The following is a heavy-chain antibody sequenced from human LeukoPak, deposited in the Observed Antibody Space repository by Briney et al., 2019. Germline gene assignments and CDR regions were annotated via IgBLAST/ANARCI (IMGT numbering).Heavy chain of an antibody. Sequence: GGSLRLSCAASGFTFRSFAMSWVREAPGKGLEGVANIKKDGSDKYYVDSVKGRFNISRDNAKKSLYLQVNSLRADDTAVYYCARLTGTTGFDYWGQGTLVTVSS. D-gene: IGHD1-1*01. CDR1: GFTFRSFA. CDR2: IKKDGSDK. CDR3: ARLTGTTGFDY. J-gene: IGHJ4*02. V-gene: IGHV3-7*01.